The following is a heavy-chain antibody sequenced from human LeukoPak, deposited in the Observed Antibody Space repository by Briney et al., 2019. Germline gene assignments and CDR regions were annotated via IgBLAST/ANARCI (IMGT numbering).Heavy chain of an antibody. V-gene: IGHV1-2*02. J-gene: IGHJ5*02. CDR1: GYTFTGYY. D-gene: IGHD3-10*01. Sequence: GASVKVSCKASGYTFTGYYMHWVRQAPGQGLEWMGWINPNSGGTNYAQKFQGRVTMTRDTSISTAYMELSRLRSDDTAVYYCARDPSLWFGELWAPWGQGTLVTVSS. CDR2: INPNSGGT. CDR3: ARDPSLWFGELWAP.